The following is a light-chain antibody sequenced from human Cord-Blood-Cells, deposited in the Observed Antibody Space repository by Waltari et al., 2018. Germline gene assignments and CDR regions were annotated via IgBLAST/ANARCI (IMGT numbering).Light chain of an antibody. Sequence: QSALTPPASVSGSPGQSITISCAGTSSDVGVCILSSWYQQHPYKTPKRMIYEGSKRRSGVSNRFSGAKSGNTASLTISGLQAEDEADYYCCSYADSSTWVFGGGTKLTVL. CDR3: CSYADSSTWV. V-gene: IGLV2-23*01. J-gene: IGLJ3*02. CDR2: EGS. CDR1: SSDVGVCIL.